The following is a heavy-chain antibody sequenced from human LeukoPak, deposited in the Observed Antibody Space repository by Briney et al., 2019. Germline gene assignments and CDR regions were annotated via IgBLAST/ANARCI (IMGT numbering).Heavy chain of an antibody. D-gene: IGHD5-12*01. Sequence: SGRSLRLSCAASGFTFDDYAMHWVRQAPGKGLEWVSGISWNSGSIGYADSVKGRFTISRDNAKNSLYLQMNSLRAEDTALYYCAKDLGSGYDYAFDIWGQGTMVTVSS. CDR2: ISWNSGSI. CDR1: GFTFDDYA. J-gene: IGHJ3*02. V-gene: IGHV3-9*01. CDR3: AKDLGSGYDYAFDI.